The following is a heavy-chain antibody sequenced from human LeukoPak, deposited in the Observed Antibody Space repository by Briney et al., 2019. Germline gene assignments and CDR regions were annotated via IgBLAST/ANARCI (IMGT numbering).Heavy chain of an antibody. CDR2: IYYSGST. CDR3: ARELFGIVGAYYYYYGMDV. CDR1: GGSISSYY. V-gene: IGHV4-59*01. D-gene: IGHD1-26*01. J-gene: IGHJ6*02. Sequence: SETLSLTCTVSGGSISSYYWSWIRQPPGKGLEWIGYIYYSGSTNYNPSLKSRVTISVDTSKNQFSLKLSSVTAADTAVYYCARELFGIVGAYYYYYGMDVWGQGTTVTVSS.